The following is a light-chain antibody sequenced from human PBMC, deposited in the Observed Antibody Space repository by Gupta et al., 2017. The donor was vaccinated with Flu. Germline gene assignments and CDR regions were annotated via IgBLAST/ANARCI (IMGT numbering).Light chain of an antibody. CDR1: QGIRNF. V-gene: IGKV1-39*01. Sequence: PSSLSASMGDRVTITCRASQGIRNFLHWYQQRPGKAPEFLISSASNLQRGVPSRFSGSGSGTDFTLTITNVQHEDFATYYCQQTYSIPRTFGRGTKV. J-gene: IGKJ1*01. CDR3: QQTYSIPRT. CDR2: SAS.